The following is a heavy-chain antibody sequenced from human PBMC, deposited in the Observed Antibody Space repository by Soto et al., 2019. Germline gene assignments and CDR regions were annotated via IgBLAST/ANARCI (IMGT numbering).Heavy chain of an antibody. CDR2: ISSNGDRT. V-gene: IGHV3-64*02. CDR3: AKGGEDVLRYFDWFAGMDV. Sequence: GGSLRLSCAASGFTFSSYAMHWVRQAPGKGLEYVSAISSNGDRTYYADSVKGRFTISRDNSKNTLYLQMNSLRAEDTAVYYCAKGGEDVLRYFDWFAGMDVWGQGTTVTVSS. J-gene: IGHJ6*02. CDR1: GFTFSSYA. D-gene: IGHD3-9*01.